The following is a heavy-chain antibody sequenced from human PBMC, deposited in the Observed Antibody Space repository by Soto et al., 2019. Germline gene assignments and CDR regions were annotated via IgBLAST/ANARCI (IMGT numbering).Heavy chain of an antibody. J-gene: IGHJ4*02. D-gene: IGHD2-21*02. V-gene: IGHV1-46*02. CDR2: IHPSGGGS. Sequence: ASVKVSCKPSGYTLNTYYLHWVRQAPGQGLEWMGIIHPSGGGSTYAQKFLGRVTTTRDTSTSTVFMELSSLRSADTAVYYCARGGHIAVETDSFDYWGQGTLVTVSS. CDR1: GYTLNTYY. CDR3: ARGGHIAVETDSFDY.